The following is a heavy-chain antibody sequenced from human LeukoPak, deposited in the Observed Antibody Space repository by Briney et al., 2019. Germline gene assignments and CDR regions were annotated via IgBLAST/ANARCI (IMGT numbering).Heavy chain of an antibody. V-gene: IGHV4-39*01. CDR2: IYYSGST. D-gene: IGHD6-6*01. CDR1: GGSISSSSYY. CDR3: ARTIAARPSAFDI. Sequence: PSETLSLTCTVSGGSISSSSYYWGWIRQPPGKGLEWIGSIYYSGSTYYNPSLKSRVTISVDTSKNQFSLKLSSVTAADTAVYYCARTIAARPSAFDIWGQGTMVTVSS. J-gene: IGHJ3*02.